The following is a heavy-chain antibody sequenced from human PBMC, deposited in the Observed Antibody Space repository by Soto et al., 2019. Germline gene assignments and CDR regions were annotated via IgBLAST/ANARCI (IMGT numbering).Heavy chain of an antibody. D-gene: IGHD3-3*01. CDR3: ARGGYDFWSGWFDP. CDR2: INHSGST. CDR1: GGSFSGNY. Sequence: SETLSLTCAVYGGSFSGNYWSWIRQPPGKGLQWIGEINHSGSTNFDPFLKSRVTLSADTSKNQFYLNLTSVTAADTAVYYCARGGYDFWSGWFDPWGQGTLVTVSS. V-gene: IGHV4-34*01. J-gene: IGHJ5*02.